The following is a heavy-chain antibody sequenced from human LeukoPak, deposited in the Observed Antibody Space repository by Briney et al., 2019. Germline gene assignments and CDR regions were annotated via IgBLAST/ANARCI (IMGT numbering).Heavy chain of an antibody. J-gene: IGHJ4*02. Sequence: PGGSLRLSCAASGFTFDDYAMHWVRQAPGKGPEWVSLISWDGGSTYYADSVKGRFTISRDNSKNSLYLQMNSLRAEDTALYYCAKDAIVGATVYYFDYWGQGTLVTVSS. CDR1: GFTFDDYA. CDR2: ISWDGGST. CDR3: AKDAIVGATVYYFDY. V-gene: IGHV3-43D*03. D-gene: IGHD1-26*01.